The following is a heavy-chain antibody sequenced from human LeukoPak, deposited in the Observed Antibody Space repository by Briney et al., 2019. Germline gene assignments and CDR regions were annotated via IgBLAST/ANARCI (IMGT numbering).Heavy chain of an antibody. Sequence: ASVKVSCKASGYTFTGYYMHWVRQAPGQGLEWMGWINPNSGGTNYAQKFQGRVTMTRDTSTSTAYMELSRLRSDDTAVYYCARDRYSSGWYYYYYGMDVWGQGTTVTVSS. V-gene: IGHV1-2*02. CDR3: ARDRYSSGWYYYYYGMDV. J-gene: IGHJ6*02. D-gene: IGHD6-19*01. CDR1: GYTFTGYY. CDR2: INPNSGGT.